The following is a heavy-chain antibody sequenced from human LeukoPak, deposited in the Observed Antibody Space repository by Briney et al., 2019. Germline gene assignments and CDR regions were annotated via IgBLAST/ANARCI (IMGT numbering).Heavy chain of an antibody. V-gene: IGHV3-7*01. CDR3: ARMKSGSYSFDY. Sequence: GGSLRLSCAASGFTFSSYAMSWVRQTPGKGLGWVAYTKEDGSEKYYVDSVKGRFTISRDNAKNSLYLQMSSLRAEDTAIYYCARMKSGSYSFDYWGQGTLVTVSS. J-gene: IGHJ4*02. CDR1: GFTFSSYA. D-gene: IGHD1-26*01. CDR2: TKEDGSEK.